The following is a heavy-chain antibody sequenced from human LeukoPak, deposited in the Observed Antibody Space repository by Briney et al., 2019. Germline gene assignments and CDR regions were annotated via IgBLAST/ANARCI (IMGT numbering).Heavy chain of an antibody. CDR2: ISSGGSTI. V-gene: IGHV3-11*01. CDR1: EFIFSDYY. J-gene: IGHJ4*02. Sequence: KPGGSLRLSCAASEFIFSDYYMSWIRQAPGKGLEWLAYISSGGSTILYADAVKGRFTISRDNAKNSLYLYMNSLRPEDTAVYYCAMGMDGEYGSGTFFDLCGQGNMVTVSS. CDR3: AMGMDGEYGSGTFFDL. D-gene: IGHD3-10*01.